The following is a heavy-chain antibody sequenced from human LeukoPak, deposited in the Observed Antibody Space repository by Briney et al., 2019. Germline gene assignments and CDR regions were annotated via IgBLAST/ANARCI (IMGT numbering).Heavy chain of an antibody. CDR1: GYTFTSYG. D-gene: IGHD6-19*01. V-gene: IGHV1-18*01. CDR3: GRVGSGWYGFGAFDI. Sequence: ASVTVSFKASGYTFTSYGISWVRQAPGQGLEWMGWISAYNGNTNYAQKLQGRVTMTTDTSTSTAYMELRSLRSDDTAVYYCGRVGSGWYGFGAFDIWGQGTMVTVSS. J-gene: IGHJ3*02. CDR2: ISAYNGNT.